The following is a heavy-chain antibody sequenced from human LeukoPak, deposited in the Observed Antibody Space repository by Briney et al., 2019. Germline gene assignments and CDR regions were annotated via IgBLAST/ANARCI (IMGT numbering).Heavy chain of an antibody. D-gene: IGHD3-22*01. J-gene: IGHJ4*02. CDR3: ARTYYHDSSGYSDY. CDR1: GFIFSGYS. CDR2: ISRSSSTT. V-gene: IGHV3-48*04. Sequence: GGSLRLSCAASGFIFSGYSMNWVRQAPGKGLEWVSYISRSSSTTYYADSVKGRFTISRDNAKNSLYLQLNSLRAEDTAVYYCARTYYHDSSGYSDYWGQGTLVTVSP.